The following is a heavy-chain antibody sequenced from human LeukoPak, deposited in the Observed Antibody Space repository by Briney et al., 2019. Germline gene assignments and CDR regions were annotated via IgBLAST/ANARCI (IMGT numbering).Heavy chain of an antibody. CDR2: ISGSGGST. CDR3: AKDLYSSSIGWFDP. V-gene: IGHV3-23*01. Sequence: GGSLRLSCAASGFTFSSYSMHWVRQAPGKGLEWVSAISGSGGSTYYADSVKGRFTISRDNSKNTLYLQMNSLRAEDTAVYYCAKDLYSSSIGWFDPWGQGTLVTVSS. CDR1: GFTFSSYS. J-gene: IGHJ5*02. D-gene: IGHD6-6*01.